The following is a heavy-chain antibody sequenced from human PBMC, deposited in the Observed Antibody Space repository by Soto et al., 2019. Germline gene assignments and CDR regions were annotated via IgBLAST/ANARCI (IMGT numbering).Heavy chain of an antibody. CDR3: ARDYRLGDSSRPYFQH. J-gene: IGHJ1*01. CDR1: GGSVSGYY. D-gene: IGHD3-22*01. V-gene: IGHV4-59*02. Sequence: SETLSLTCDVYGGSVSGYYWSWIRQTPGKGLEWIGYIYYSGSTNYNPSLKSRVTISVDTSKNQFSLKLSSVTAADTAVYYCARDYRLGDSSRPYFQHWGQGTLVTVSS. CDR2: IYYSGST.